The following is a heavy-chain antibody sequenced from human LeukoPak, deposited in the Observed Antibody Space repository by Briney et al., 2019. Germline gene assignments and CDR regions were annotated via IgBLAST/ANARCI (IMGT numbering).Heavy chain of an antibody. CDR2: IYASGST. D-gene: IGHD6-13*01. CDR1: GGSISNYY. CDR3: ARWGSIAAARFDY. J-gene: IGHJ4*02. Sequence: AETLSLTCTVSGGSISNYYRSWIRQPPGKGLEWIGYIYASGSTNFNPSLKSRVTISVDTSKNHFSLHLSSVTAADTAVYYCARWGSIAAARFDYWGQGTLVTVSS. V-gene: IGHV4-4*08.